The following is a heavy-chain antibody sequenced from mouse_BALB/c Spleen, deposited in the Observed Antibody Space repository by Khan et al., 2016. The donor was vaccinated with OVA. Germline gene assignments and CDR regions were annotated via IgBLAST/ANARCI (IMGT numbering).Heavy chain of an antibody. D-gene: IGHD2-1*01. CDR3: ARSPYGNYGFAY. CDR2: IWSGGST. J-gene: IGHJ3*01. Sequence: VELVESGPGLVQPSQSLSITCTVSGFSLTSYGVHWVRQSPGKGLEWLGVIWSGGSTDYNAAFISRLSISKDNSKSQVFFKMNSLQANDTAIYYCARSPYGNYGFAYWGQGTLVTVSA. V-gene: IGHV2-2*02. CDR1: GFSLTSYG.